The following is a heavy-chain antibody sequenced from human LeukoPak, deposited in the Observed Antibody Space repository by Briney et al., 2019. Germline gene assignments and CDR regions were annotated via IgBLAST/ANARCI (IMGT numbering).Heavy chain of an antibody. Sequence: GGSLRLSCAASGFTFSSYWMSWVRQAPGKGLEWVGRIKSKTFGETTDYAAPVKGRFTISRDDSKNTLYLHMNALKTEDTALYYCTTLGAFDYWGQGTLVTVSS. D-gene: IGHD3-16*01. CDR3: TTLGAFDY. J-gene: IGHJ4*02. CDR2: IKSKTFGETT. V-gene: IGHV3-15*01. CDR1: GFTFSSYW.